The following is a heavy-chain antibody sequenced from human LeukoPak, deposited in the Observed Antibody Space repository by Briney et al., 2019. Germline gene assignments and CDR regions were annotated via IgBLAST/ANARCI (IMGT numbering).Heavy chain of an antibody. D-gene: IGHD5-12*01. CDR1: GYTFTSYG. J-gene: IGHJ3*02. CDR3: ARISRGYSGYDVDDAFDI. CDR2: ISAYNGNT. Sequence: ASMKVSCKASGYTFTSYGISWVRQAPGQGLEWMGWISAYNGNTNYAQKLQGRVTMTRDMSTSTVYMELSGLRSEDTAVYYCARISRGYSGYDVDDAFDIWGRGTMVTVSS. V-gene: IGHV1-18*01.